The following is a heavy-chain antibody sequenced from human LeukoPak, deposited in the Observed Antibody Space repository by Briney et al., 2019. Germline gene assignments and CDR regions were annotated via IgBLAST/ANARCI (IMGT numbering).Heavy chain of an antibody. J-gene: IGHJ6*03. CDR2: IMPLFNTA. CDR3: ARVDRYHYYLDV. Sequence: SVKVSCKASGGTFSSYSITWVRQAPGQGLEWMGGIMPLFNTANYAQQFQGRVTITTDESASTAYMELSSLRFEDTAMYYCARVDRYHYYLDVWGKGTTVTVSS. V-gene: IGHV1-69*05. CDR1: GGTFSSYS.